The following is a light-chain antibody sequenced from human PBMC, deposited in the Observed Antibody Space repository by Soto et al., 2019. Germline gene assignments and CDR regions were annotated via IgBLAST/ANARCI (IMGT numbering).Light chain of an antibody. V-gene: IGLV1-40*01. J-gene: IGLJ2*01. CDR1: SSNIGAGYD. CDR2: GNS. Sequence: QSVLTQPPSVSGAPGQRVTISCTGSSSNIGAGYDVHWYQQLPGTAPKLLIYGNSNRPSGVPDRFSGSKSGTSASLAITGLQAEDEADYYCQSYDSSLSGLFGGATNLTVL. CDR3: QSYDSSLSGL.